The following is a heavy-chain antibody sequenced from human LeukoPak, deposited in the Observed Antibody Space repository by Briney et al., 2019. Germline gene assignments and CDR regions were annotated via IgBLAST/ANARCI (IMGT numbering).Heavy chain of an antibody. CDR3: AREGRAYYDFWSGYYLKDY. Sequence: ASVKVSCKASGYTFTSYDINWVRQATGQGLEWMGWMNPNSGNTGYAQKFQGRVTMTRNTSISTAYMELSSLRSEDTAVYYRAREGRAYYDFWSGYYLKDYWGQGTLVTVSS. J-gene: IGHJ4*02. V-gene: IGHV1-8*01. CDR2: MNPNSGNT. D-gene: IGHD3-3*01. CDR1: GYTFTSYD.